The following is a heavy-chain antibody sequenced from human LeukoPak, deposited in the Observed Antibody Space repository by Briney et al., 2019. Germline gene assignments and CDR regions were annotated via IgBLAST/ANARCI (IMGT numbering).Heavy chain of an antibody. CDR3: AREPGIGYAFDI. J-gene: IGHJ3*02. CDR2: INQDGGEK. CDR1: GFTFSSSW. Sequence: GGSLRLSCAASGFTFSSSWMTWVRQAPGKRLEWVANINQDGGEKHYVDSVKGRFTISRDNAKNSLYLQMNSLRAEDTAVYYCAREPGIGYAFDIWGQGTMVTVSS. D-gene: IGHD3-10*01. V-gene: IGHV3-7*01.